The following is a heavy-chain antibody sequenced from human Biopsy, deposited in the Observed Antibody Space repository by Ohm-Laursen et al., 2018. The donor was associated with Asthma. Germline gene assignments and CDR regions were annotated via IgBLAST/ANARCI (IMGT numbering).Heavy chain of an antibody. CDR1: GFTFSSYG. V-gene: IGHV3-33*01. J-gene: IGHJ6*02. CDR2: IWYDGSNK. Sequence: SLRLSCAASGFTFSSYGMHWVRQAPGKGLEWVAVIWYDGSNKYYADSVKGRFTISRDNSKNTLYLQMNSLRAEDTAVYYCARSIYDFWSGYYGMDVRGQGTTVTVSS. CDR3: ARSIYDFWSGYYGMDV. D-gene: IGHD3-3*01.